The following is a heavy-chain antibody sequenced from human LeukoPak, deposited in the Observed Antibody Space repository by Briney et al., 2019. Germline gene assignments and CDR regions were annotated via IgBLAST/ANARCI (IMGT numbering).Heavy chain of an antibody. J-gene: IGHJ3*02. CDR2: IYYSGST. D-gene: IGHD6-13*01. CDR3: ARAGYSSSRNAFDI. CDR1: GGSISSYY. V-gene: IGHV4-59*01. Sequence: SETLSLTCTVSGGSISSYYWSWIRQPPGKGLEWIGYIYYSGSTNYNPSLKSRVTISVDTSKNQFSLKLSSVTAADTAVYYCARAGYSSSRNAFDIWGQGTMVAVSS.